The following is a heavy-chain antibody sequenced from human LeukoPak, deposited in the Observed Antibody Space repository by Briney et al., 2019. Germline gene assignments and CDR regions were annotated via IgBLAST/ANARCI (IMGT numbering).Heavy chain of an antibody. CDR1: GYTFTSYG. Sequence: ASVKVSCEASGYTFTSYGISWVRQAPGQGLEWMGWISAYNGNTNYAQKLQGRVTMTTDTSTSTAYMELRSLRSDDTAVYYCARDGAVVPAAIGSFDYYYYGMDGWGQGTTVTVSS. CDR3: ARDGAVVPAAIGSFDYYYYGMDG. CDR2: ISAYNGNT. V-gene: IGHV1-18*01. D-gene: IGHD2-2*01. J-gene: IGHJ6*02.